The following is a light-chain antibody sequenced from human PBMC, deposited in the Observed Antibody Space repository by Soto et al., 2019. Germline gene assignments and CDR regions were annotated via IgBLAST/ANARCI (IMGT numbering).Light chain of an antibody. CDR3: QQYYKLPYT. V-gene: IGKV3-15*01. Sequence: EIVMTQSPATLSVSPGGRATLSCRASQSASDNLAWYQQRRGQAPRLLIYGASARATDIPSRFSASGSGTEFTLTISSLQSEDFAVYFCQQYYKLPYTFGQGTRLEIK. J-gene: IGKJ2*01. CDR2: GAS. CDR1: QSASDN.